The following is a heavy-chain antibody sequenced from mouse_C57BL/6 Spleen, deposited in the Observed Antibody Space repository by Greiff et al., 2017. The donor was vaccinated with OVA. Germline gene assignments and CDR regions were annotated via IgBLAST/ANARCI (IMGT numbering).Heavy chain of an antibody. CDR1: GFTFSDYG. CDR2: ISSGSSTI. V-gene: IGHV5-17*01. Sequence: EVKLMESGGGLVKPGGSLKLSCAASGFTFSDYGMHWVRQAPEKGLEWVAYISSGSSTIYYADTVKGRFTISRDNAENTLFLQMTSLRSEDTAMYYCAIHYYGSSLGYWGQGTTLTVSS. J-gene: IGHJ2*01. CDR3: AIHYYGSSLGY. D-gene: IGHD1-1*01.